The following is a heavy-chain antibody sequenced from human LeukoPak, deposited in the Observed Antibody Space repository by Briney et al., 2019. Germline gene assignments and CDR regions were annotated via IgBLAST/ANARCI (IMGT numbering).Heavy chain of an antibody. Sequence: KDGESLKISCKGSGYSFSTSWIGWVRQMPGKGLEWMGIIYPGDSDTRYSPSFQGQVTISVDNSITTAYLQWSSLKASDTAMYYCARAGYCSTSNCHGFDFWGQGTLVTVSS. D-gene: IGHD2-2*01. CDR2: IYPGDSDT. CDR3: ARAGYCSTSNCHGFDF. CDR1: GYSFSTSW. V-gene: IGHV5-51*01. J-gene: IGHJ4*02.